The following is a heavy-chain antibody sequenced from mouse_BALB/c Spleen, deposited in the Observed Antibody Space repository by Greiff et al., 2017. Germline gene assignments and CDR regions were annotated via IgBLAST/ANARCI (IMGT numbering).Heavy chain of an antibody. V-gene: IGHV5-4*02. CDR2: ISDGGSYT. D-gene: IGHD2-1*01. CDR3: ARDGNYPDY. Sequence: EVHLVESGGGLVKPGGSLKLSCAASGFTFSDYYMYWVRQTPEKRLEWVATISDGGSYTYYPDSVKGRFTISRDSAKNNLYLQMSSLKSEDTAMYYCARDGNYPDYWGQGTSVTVSS. J-gene: IGHJ4*01. CDR1: GFTFSDYY.